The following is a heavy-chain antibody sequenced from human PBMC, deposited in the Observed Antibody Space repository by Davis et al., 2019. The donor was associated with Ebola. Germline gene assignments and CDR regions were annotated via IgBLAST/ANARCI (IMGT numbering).Heavy chain of an antibody. D-gene: IGHD3-3*01. CDR2: ISYDGSNK. CDR3: ARSGLSFGVVKYHYGMDV. Sequence: GGSLRLSCVASGFTFSGYAMHWVRQAPGKGLEWVAVISYDGSNKYYADSVKGRFTISRDNSQNTLFLQMNSLRAEDTAVYYCARSGLSFGVVKYHYGMDVWGKGTTVTVSS. V-gene: IGHV3-30*04. J-gene: IGHJ6*04. CDR1: GFTFSGYA.